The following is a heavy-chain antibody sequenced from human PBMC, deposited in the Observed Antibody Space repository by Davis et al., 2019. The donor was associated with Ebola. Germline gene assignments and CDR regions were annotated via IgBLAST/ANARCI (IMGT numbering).Heavy chain of an antibody. CDR1: GFTFSSYA. CDR3: ARDDYGGNSIDY. J-gene: IGHJ4*02. V-gene: IGHV3-30-3*01. D-gene: IGHD4-23*01. Sequence: PGGSLRLSCAASGFTFSSYAMHWVRQAPGKGLEWVAVISYDGSNKYYADSVKGRFTISRDNSKNTLYLQMNSLRAEDTAVYYCARDDYGGNSIDYWGQGTLVTVSS. CDR2: ISYDGSNK.